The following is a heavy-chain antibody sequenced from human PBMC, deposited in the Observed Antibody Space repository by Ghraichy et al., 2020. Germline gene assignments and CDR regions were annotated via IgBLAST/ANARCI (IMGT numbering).Heavy chain of an antibody. CDR1: GFSFGSYA. CDR2: VNGGGDDT. CDR3: AKYSYDSNTYSFDY. J-gene: IGHJ4*02. Sequence: GESLNISCAASGFSFGSYAMSWVRQAPGKGLEWVSAVNGGGDDTYYADSVKGRFTISRDNSRNTLYLQMNSLRADDTAIYYCAKYSYDSNTYSFDYWGQGTLVTVSS. D-gene: IGHD3-22*01. V-gene: IGHV3-23*01.